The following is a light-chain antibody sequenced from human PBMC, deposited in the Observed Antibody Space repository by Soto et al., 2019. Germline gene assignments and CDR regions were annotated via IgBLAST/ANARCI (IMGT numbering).Light chain of an antibody. CDR3: QQYGSSPGT. J-gene: IGKJ1*01. V-gene: IGKV3-20*01. CDR2: GAS. CDR1: QSVSYY. Sequence: EIVLTQSPGTLSLSPGERATLSCRASQSVSYYLAWYQQKPGQSPRLLIFGASIRDTGLPDRFSGGGSGTDFTLTISSLEPEDSAVYYCQQYGSSPGTFGQGTKVDIK.